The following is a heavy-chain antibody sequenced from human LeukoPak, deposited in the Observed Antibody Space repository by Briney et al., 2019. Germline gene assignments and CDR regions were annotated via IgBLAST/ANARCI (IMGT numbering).Heavy chain of an antibody. CDR1: GYTFTGYY. CDR3: ATSPGVAAAGTRVY. CDR2: INPNSGGT. V-gene: IGHV1-2*02. D-gene: IGHD6-13*01. Sequence: ASVKVSCKASGYTFTGYYMHWVRQAPGQGLEWMGWINPNSGGTNYAQKFQGRVTMTRDTSISTAYMELSRLRSDDTAVYHCATSPGVAAAGTRVYWGQGTLVTVSS. J-gene: IGHJ4*02.